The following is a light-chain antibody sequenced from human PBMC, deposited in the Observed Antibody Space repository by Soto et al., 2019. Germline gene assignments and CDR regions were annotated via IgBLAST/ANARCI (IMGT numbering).Light chain of an antibody. CDR2: RNN. Sequence: QSVLPQPPSASGTPGPRVTISCSGSSSNIGSNYVYWYQQLPGTAPKLLIYRNNQRPSGVPDRFSGSKSGTSASLAISGLRSEDEADYYCAAWDDSRTAGVVGGGTKLTVL. CDR1: SSNIGSNY. CDR3: AAWDDSRTAGV. V-gene: IGLV1-47*01. J-gene: IGLJ2*01.